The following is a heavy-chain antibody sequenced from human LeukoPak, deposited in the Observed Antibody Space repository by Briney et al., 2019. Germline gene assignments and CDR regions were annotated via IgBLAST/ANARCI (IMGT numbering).Heavy chain of an antibody. J-gene: IGHJ6*03. CDR2: INPNSGGT. V-gene: IGHV1-2*02. CDR1: GYTVTGYY. CDR3: ARASYYYYYYYMDV. Sequence: ASVKVSCKASGYTVTGYYMHWVRQAPGQGLEWMGWINPNSGGTNYAQKFQGRVTMTRDTSISTAYMELSRLRSDDTAVYYCARASYYYYYYYMDVWGKGTTVTISS.